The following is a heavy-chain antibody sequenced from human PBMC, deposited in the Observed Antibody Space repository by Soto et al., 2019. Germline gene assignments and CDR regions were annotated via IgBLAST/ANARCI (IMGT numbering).Heavy chain of an antibody. CDR2: IKRKSDHGTT. J-gene: IGHJ4*01. V-gene: IGHV3-15*01. Sequence: EMQPVESGGGLVEPGGSLRLSCAASGFAFSHVWMTWVRQAPGKGLEWVGRIKRKSDHGTTDYAAAVKGRFTISRDDSNNTLYLQMDSLKSDDTAVYYCATEGEMSGASDWADYLDHGGRGTLVTVSS. CDR3: ATEGEMSGASDWADYLDH. CDR1: GFAFSHVW. D-gene: IGHD2-15*01.